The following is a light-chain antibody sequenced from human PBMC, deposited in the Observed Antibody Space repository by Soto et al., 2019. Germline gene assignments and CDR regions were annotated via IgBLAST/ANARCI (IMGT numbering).Light chain of an antibody. CDR3: QQYDNWPWT. V-gene: IGKV3-15*01. CDR1: QSISDT. J-gene: IGKJ1*01. Sequence: EIVMTQSPATLSVSPGGRATLSCRASQSISDTLAWYQQKPGQAPRLLIHGASTRAPGFPARFSGSGSGTDFTLTISSLQSEDFAVYYCQQYDNWPWTFGQATKVDIK. CDR2: GAS.